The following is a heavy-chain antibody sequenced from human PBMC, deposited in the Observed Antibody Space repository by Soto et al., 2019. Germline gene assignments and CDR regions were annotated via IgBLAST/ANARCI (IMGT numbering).Heavy chain of an antibody. Sequence: VQLVESGGGVVQPGRSLRLSCAASGFTFRTYGMYWVRQAPGKGLEWVAVIWYDASNKYYADSVKCRFTISRDNSENTLYLQMNSLRAEDTAVYYCARGRVDGGELDLWGQGTLVTVSS. V-gene: IGHV3-33*01. J-gene: IGHJ4*02. D-gene: IGHD1-26*01. CDR3: ARGRVDGGELDL. CDR2: IWYDASNK. CDR1: GFTFRTYG.